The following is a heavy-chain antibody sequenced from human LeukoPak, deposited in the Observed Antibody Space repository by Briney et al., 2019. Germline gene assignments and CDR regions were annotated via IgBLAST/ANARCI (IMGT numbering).Heavy chain of an antibody. CDR3: ARSPRYSSGWSRFDP. D-gene: IGHD6-19*01. J-gene: IGHJ5*02. V-gene: IGHV5-51*01. CDR1: GYSFTSYW. CDR2: IYPGDSDT. Sequence: AGESLKISCKGSGYSFTSYWIGWVRQMPGKGLEWMGIIYPGDSDTRYSPSFQGQATISADKSISTAYLQWSSLKASDTAMYYCARSPRYSSGWSRFDPWGQGTLVTVSS.